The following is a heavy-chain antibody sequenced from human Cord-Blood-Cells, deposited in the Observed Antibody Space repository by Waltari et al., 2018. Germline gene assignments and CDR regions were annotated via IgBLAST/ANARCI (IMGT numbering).Heavy chain of an antibody. CDR2: IIPILGIA. CDR1: GATFGSYA. D-gene: IGHD3-22*01. J-gene: IGHJ4*02. CDR3: ARASVAYDSSGYWF. V-gene: IGHV1-69*04. Sequence: QAKLVQSGAEVKKPGSSGKSSCKAYGATFGSYATSWVRQAPGQGLEWMGGIIPILGIANYAQKFQGRVTITADESTSTAYMELSSLRSEDTAVYYCARASVAYDSSGYWFWGQGTLVTVSS.